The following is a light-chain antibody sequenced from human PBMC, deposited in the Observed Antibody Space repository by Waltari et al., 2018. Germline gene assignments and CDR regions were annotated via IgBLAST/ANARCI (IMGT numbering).Light chain of an antibody. CDR1: CSDVGGYIY. Sequence: QSALTQPPSPSGSHGQSVTISCTGTCSDVGGYIYVSWSQQYPGKAPKLMIYDVTARPSGVPDRFSGSKSGNTASLTVSGLQAEDEADYYCSSYAGSAYVFGTGTKVTVL. CDR2: DVT. V-gene: IGLV2-8*01. J-gene: IGLJ1*01. CDR3: SSYAGSAYV.